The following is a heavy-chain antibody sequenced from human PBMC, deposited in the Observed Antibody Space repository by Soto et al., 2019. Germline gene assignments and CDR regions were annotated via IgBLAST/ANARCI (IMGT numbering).Heavy chain of an antibody. CDR2: IYYSGST. V-gene: IGHV4-59*01. Sequence: SETLSLTCTVSGGSISSYYWSWIRQPPGKGLEWIGYIYYSGSTNYNPSLKSRVTISVDTSKNQFSLKLSSVTAADTAVYYCARAFLLKFDPWGQGTLVTVSS. CDR1: GGSISSYY. D-gene: IGHD2-21*01. CDR3: ARAFLLKFDP. J-gene: IGHJ5*02.